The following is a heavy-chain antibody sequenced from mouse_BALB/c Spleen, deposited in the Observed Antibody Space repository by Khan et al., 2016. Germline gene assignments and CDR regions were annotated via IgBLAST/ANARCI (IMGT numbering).Heavy chain of an antibody. D-gene: IGHD2-3*01. Sequence: VRLQQSGAELVRPGALVKLSCKASGFNIKDYYMHWVKQRPEQGLEWIGWIDPENGNTIYDPKFQGKASITADTSSNTAYLQLSSLTSEDTAVYYCALDGSLFAYWGQGTLVTVSA. CDR1: GFNIKDYY. V-gene: IGHV14-1*02. CDR2: IDPENGNT. CDR3: ALDGSLFAY. J-gene: IGHJ3*01.